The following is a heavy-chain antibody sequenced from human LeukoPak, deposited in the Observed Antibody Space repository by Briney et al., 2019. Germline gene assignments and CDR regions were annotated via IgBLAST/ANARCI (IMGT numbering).Heavy chain of an antibody. CDR3: ARGTVAGIRWFDY. CDR1: GYTFTSYA. D-gene: IGHD6-19*01. Sequence: ASVKVSCKASGYTFTSYAMHWVRQAPGQGLEWMGWINTNTGNPTYAQGFTGRFVFSLDTSVSTAYLQISSLKAEDTAVYFCARGTVAGIRWFDYWGQGTLVTVSS. J-gene: IGHJ4*02. V-gene: IGHV7-4-1*02. CDR2: INTNTGNP.